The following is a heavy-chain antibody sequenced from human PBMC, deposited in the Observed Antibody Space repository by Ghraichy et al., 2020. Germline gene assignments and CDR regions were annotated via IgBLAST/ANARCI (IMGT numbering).Heavy chain of an antibody. V-gene: IGHV4-39*01. CDR3: VRRGYSGYD. D-gene: IGHD5-12*01. Sequence: SETLSLTCTVSGGSINSSSHYWVWIRQPTGKGLEWIGSINYSGRTNYKPSLESRVTISVDKSKNQFSLKLSSVTAADTAVFFCVRRGYSGYDWGQGTLVTVSS. CDR2: INYSGRT. J-gene: IGHJ4*02. CDR1: GGSINSSSHY.